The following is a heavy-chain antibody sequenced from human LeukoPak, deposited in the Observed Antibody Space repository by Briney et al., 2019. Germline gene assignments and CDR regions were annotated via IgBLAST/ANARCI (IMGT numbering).Heavy chain of an antibody. CDR1: GGSISSHY. CDR3: AASNRDYYDSSGDI. D-gene: IGHD3-22*01. CDR2: IYYSGRT. J-gene: IGHJ3*02. V-gene: IGHV4-59*11. Sequence: PSETLSLTCTVSGGSISSHYWSWIRQPPGKGLEWIGYIYYSGRTNYNPSLKSRVTISVDTSKNQFSLKLSSVTAADTAVYYCAASNRDYYDSSGDIWGQGTMVTVSS.